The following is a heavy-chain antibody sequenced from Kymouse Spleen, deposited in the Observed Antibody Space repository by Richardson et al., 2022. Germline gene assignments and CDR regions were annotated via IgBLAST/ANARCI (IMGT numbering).Heavy chain of an antibody. D-gene: IGHD1-7*01. CDR1: GFTFSNAW. V-gene: IGHV3-15*01. CDR3: TSITGTPYYYYYGMDV. CDR2: IKSKTDGGTT. J-gene: IGHJ6*02. Sequence: EVQLVESGGGLVKPGGSLRLSCAASGFTFSNAWMSWVRQAPGKGLEWVGRIKSKTDGGTTDYAAPVKGRFTISRDDSKNTLYLQMNSLKTEDTAVYYCTSITGTPYYYYYGMDVWGQGTTVTVSS.